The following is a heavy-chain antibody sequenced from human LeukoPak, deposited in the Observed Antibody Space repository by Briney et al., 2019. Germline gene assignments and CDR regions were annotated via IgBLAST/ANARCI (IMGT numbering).Heavy chain of an antibody. Sequence: ASVKVSCKASGYTFTGYYMHWVRQAPGQGLEWMGWISAYNGNTNYAQKLQGRVTMTTDTSTSTAYMELRSLRSDDTAAYYCARDARYYYDSSGYYYGPTGYWGQGTLVTVSS. D-gene: IGHD3-22*01. J-gene: IGHJ4*02. CDR3: ARDARYYYDSSGYYYGPTGY. CDR2: ISAYNGNT. CDR1: GYTFTGYY. V-gene: IGHV1-18*04.